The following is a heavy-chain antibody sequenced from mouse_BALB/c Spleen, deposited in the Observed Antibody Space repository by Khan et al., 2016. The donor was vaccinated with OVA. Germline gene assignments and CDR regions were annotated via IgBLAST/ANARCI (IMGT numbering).Heavy chain of an antibody. D-gene: IGHD2-4*01. Sequence: EVQLQQSGTVLARPGASVKMSCKASGYSFTSYWIHWVKQRPGQGLEWIGAFYPGISDTRYSQKFKGKAKLTAVTSASTAYMELSSLTNEDSAVYYCTRSYDSYYFDYWGQGTTLTVSS. CDR2: FYPGISDT. V-gene: IGHV1-5*01. CDR1: GYSFTSYW. CDR3: TRSYDSYYFDY. J-gene: IGHJ2*01.